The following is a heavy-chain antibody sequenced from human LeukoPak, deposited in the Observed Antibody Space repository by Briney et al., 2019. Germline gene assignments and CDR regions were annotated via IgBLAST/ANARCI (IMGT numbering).Heavy chain of an antibody. J-gene: IGHJ6*04. V-gene: IGHV3-7*01. D-gene: IGHD3-10*02. CDR2: VRQDGGEG. CDR3: VTRLCSISACRASSYLSFDV. Sequence: GGSLRLSCAASGFTFNTYWMTWVRQAPGGGLEWVANVRQDGGEGHYVDSVKGRFTVSRDNAENSLYLQLNSLRIEDTAVYYCVTRLCSISACRASSYLSFDVWGKGTTVTVSS. CDR1: GFTFNTYW.